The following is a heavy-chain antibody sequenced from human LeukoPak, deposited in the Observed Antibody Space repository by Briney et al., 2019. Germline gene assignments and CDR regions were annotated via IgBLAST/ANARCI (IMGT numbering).Heavy chain of an antibody. D-gene: IGHD5-12*01. CDR3: ARVRDLYRDY. J-gene: IGHJ4*02. V-gene: IGHV3-7*01. CDR2: IKEDGSEK. CDR1: GFTFSRYW. Sequence: GGSLRLSCAASGFTFSRYWMTWVRQAPGKGLEWVANIKEDGSEKYYVDSVKGRFAISRDNAKNSLYLQMNSLRAEDTAVYYCARVRDLYRDYWGQGILVTVSS.